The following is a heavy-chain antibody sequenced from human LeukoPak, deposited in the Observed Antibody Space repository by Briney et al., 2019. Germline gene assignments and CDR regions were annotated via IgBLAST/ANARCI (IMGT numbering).Heavy chain of an antibody. D-gene: IGHD2-2*02. CDR2: ISGNGGST. J-gene: IGHJ4*02. Sequence: GGSLRLSCAASGFTFSSYAMSWVRQAPGKGLEWVSGISGNGGSTYYADSVKGRFTISRDNSKNTLYLQMNSPRAEDTAVYYCAKDPYCSSTSCYTVPDWGQGTLVTVSS. V-gene: IGHV3-23*01. CDR3: AKDPYCSSTSCYTVPD. CDR1: GFTFSSYA.